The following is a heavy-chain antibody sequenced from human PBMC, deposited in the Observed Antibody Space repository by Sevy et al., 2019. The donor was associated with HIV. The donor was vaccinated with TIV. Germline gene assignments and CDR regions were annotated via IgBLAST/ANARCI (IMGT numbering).Heavy chain of an antibody. Sequence: GGSLRLSCAASGFTLSSYAMNWVRQAPGNGLEWVSVISGSGGRTDYADSVKGRFTISRDNSKNTLYLQMNSLRAEDTAVYYCAKDSCITIFGVVILRDWYFDLWGRGTLVTVSS. J-gene: IGHJ2*01. CDR2: ISGSGGRT. V-gene: IGHV3-23*01. CDR1: GFTLSSYA. D-gene: IGHD3-3*01. CDR3: AKDSCITIFGVVILRDWYFDL.